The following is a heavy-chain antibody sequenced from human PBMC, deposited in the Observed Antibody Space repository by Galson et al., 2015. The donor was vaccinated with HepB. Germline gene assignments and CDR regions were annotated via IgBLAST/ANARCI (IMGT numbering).Heavy chain of an antibody. D-gene: IGHD3-16*02. CDR3: ARDMAGVITIYNHYGRDV. CDR1: GFNFINYN. J-gene: IGHJ6*04. Sequence: SLRLSCAASGFNFINYNMNWVRQAPGKGLEWVSYISYSSSTRYYADSVKGRFTISRDNAKNSLYLQMNSLRDEDTAVNFCARDMAGVITIYNHYGRDVWGKGATVTVSS. V-gene: IGHV3-48*02. CDR2: ISYSSSTR.